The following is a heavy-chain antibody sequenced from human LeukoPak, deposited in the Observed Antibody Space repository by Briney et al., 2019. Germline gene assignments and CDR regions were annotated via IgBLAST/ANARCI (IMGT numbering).Heavy chain of an antibody. D-gene: IGHD6-19*01. CDR3: AKSWQWLENFDY. V-gene: IGHV3-23*01. Sequence: GGSLRLSCAASGFTFSSYAMSWVRQAPGKRLEWVSAISGSGGSTYYADSVKGRFTISRDNSKNTLYLQMNSLRAEDTAVYYCAKSWQWLENFDYWGQGTLVTVSS. CDR1: GFTFSSYA. CDR2: ISGSGGST. J-gene: IGHJ4*02.